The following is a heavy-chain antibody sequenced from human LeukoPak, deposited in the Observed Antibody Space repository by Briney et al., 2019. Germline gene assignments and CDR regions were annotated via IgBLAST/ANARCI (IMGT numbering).Heavy chain of an antibody. J-gene: IGHJ4*02. Sequence: GGSLRLSCAASGFTFSGYAMSWVRQAPGKGLEWVSSISSSSSYIYYADSVKGRFTISRDNAKNSLYLQMNSLRAEDTAVYYCARQTTTSYSSSWYVGIDYWGQGTLVTVSS. V-gene: IGHV3-21*01. CDR3: ARQTTTSYSSSWYVGIDY. CDR2: ISSSSSYI. CDR1: GFTFSGYA. D-gene: IGHD6-13*01.